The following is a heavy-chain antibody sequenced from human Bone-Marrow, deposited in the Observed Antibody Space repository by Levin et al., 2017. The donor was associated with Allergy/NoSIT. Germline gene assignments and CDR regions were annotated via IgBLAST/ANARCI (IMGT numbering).Heavy chain of an antibody. CDR2: IWYDGSST. V-gene: IGHV3-33*06. CDR1: GFLFTSYG. J-gene: IGHJ3*02. CDR3: AKSFGATVALDAFDI. D-gene: IGHD4-23*01. Sequence: LSLTCAASGFLFTSYGMHWVRQAPGMGLEWVAVIWYDGSSTSYADSVKGRFTISRDNSKYTLYLQMNSLRAEDTAVYYCAKSFGATVALDAFDIWGQGTMVTVSS.